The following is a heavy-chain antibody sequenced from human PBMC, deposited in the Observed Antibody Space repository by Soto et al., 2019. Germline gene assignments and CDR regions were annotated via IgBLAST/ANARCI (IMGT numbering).Heavy chain of an antibody. CDR2: INPGDYDT. J-gene: IGHJ4*02. CDR1: GYSFTNYW. D-gene: IGHD6-19*01. CDR3: ATTYSSGWYWVPSFHY. Sequence: GESLKISCEGSGYSFTNYWIGWVRQMPGKGLEWMGIINPGDYDTRYSPSFQGQVPISADKSISTAYLQWSSLKASDTAMYYCATTYSSGWYWVPSFHYWGQGTLVTVSS. V-gene: IGHV5-51*01.